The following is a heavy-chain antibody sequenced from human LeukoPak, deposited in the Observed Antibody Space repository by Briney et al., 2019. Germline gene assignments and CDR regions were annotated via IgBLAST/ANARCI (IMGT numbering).Heavy chain of an antibody. D-gene: IGHD3-10*01. CDR2: ISPDGNNK. J-gene: IGHJ4*02. CDR1: GFTFKSYR. Sequence: QPGGSLRLSCTASGFTFKSYRMHWVRQAPGKGLEWVAVISPDGNNKYYADSVKGRFIISSDNSKNILFLHMDSLRLEDTAVYYCAKDYTRRGFGEYTPIHFDSWGQGTPVTVSS. V-gene: IGHV3-30*18. CDR3: AKDYTRRGFGEYTPIHFDS.